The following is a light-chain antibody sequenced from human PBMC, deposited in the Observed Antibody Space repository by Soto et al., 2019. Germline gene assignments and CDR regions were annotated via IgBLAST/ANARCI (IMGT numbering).Light chain of an antibody. CDR2: DAS. CDR1: QSVSSY. J-gene: IGKJ2*01. CDR3: QQRSNWPYT. V-gene: IGKV3D-11*02. Sequence: EIVLTQSPATLSLSPGERATLSCRASQSVSSYLAWYQQKPGQAPRLLIYDASNSATGIPARFSGSGPGTDFTLTISSLEPEDFAVYYCQQRSNWPYTFGQGTKLEIK.